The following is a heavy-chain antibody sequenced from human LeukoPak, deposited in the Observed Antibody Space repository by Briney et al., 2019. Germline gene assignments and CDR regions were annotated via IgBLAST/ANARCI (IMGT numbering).Heavy chain of an antibody. J-gene: IGHJ3*02. CDR1: GFTFSTYG. CDR3: AGWEWFHAFDI. V-gene: IGHV3-30*03. Sequence: GGSLRLSCAASGFTFSTYGMHWVRQAPGKGLEWVAVISYDGSNKYYADSVKGRFTISRDNSKNTLYLQMNSLRAEDTAVYYCAGWEWFHAFDIWGQGTMVTVSS. CDR2: ISYDGSNK. D-gene: IGHD3-3*01.